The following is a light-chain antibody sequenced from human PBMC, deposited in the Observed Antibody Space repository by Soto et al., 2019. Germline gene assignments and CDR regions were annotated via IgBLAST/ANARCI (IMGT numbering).Light chain of an antibody. Sequence: EIVLTQSPGTLSLSPGERATPSCRASQSVSSTYLASYQQKPGQAPRLLIYGASSKATGIPDRFSGSGSGTDFTLTISRLEPEDFAVYYCQQYGSSPWTFGQGTKVEIK. CDR2: GAS. CDR1: QSVSSTY. V-gene: IGKV3-20*01. J-gene: IGKJ1*01. CDR3: QQYGSSPWT.